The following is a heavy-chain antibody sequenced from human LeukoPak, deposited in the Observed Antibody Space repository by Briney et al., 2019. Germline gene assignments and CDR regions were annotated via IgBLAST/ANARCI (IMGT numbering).Heavy chain of an antibody. CDR2: ISSSRATI. CDR3: ARVDWELLDGDFDY. J-gene: IGHJ4*02. D-gene: IGHD1-26*01. V-gene: IGHV3-48*04. Sequence: GSLRLSCAASGFTFSSYSMTWVRQAPGKGLEWVAYISSSRATIFYAESVKGRFTVSRDHAKNSLHLQMNSLRGDDTAVYYCARVDWELLDGDFDYWGQGTLVTVSA. CDR1: GFTFSSYS.